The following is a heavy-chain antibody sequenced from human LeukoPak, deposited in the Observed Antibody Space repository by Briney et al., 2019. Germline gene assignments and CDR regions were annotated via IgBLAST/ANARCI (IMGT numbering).Heavy chain of an antibody. CDR1: GFTFSSYG. CDR2: IWYDGSNK. Sequence: GGSLRLSCAASGFTFSSYGMHWVRQAPGKGLEWVAVIWYDGSNKYYADSVKGRFTISRDNSKNTLYLQMNSLRAEDTAVYYCARDHSSGWEHFDYWGQGTLVTVSS. D-gene: IGHD6-19*01. CDR3: ARDHSSGWEHFDY. V-gene: IGHV3-33*01. J-gene: IGHJ4*02.